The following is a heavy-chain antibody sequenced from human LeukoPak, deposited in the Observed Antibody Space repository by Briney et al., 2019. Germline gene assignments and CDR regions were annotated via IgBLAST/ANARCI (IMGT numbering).Heavy chain of an antibody. D-gene: IGHD3-10*01. V-gene: IGHV4-34*01. CDR3: AREKYYYGSGSYYDY. CDR1: GGSFSGYY. Sequence: SETLSLTCAVYGGSFSGYYWSWIRQPPGKGLEWIGEINHSGSTNYSPSLKSRVTISVDTSKNQFSLKLSSVTAADTAVYYCAREKYYYGSGSYYDYWGQGTLVTVSS. CDR2: INHSGST. J-gene: IGHJ4*02.